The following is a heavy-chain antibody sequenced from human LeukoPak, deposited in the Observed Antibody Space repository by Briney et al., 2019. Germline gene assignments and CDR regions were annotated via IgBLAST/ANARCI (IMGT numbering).Heavy chain of an antibody. D-gene: IGHD5-18*01. CDR1: GFTFSSCS. V-gene: IGHV3-48*04. Sequence: GGSLRLSCVASGFTFSSCSMNWVRQAPGKGLEWIAYINSSSSTIYYADSVKGRFIISRDNANNSLYLQMNSLRAEDTAVYYCARGEDTAMVSGGYNWFDPWGQGTLVTVSS. CDR2: INSSSSTI. J-gene: IGHJ5*02. CDR3: ARGEDTAMVSGGYNWFDP.